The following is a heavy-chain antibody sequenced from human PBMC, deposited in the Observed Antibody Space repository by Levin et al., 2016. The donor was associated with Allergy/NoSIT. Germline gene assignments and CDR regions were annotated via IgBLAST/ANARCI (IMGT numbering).Heavy chain of an antibody. CDR1: GYTFTTSW. CDR3: ATLGDYPDY. CDR2: IYPGDSDT. D-gene: IGHD3-16*01. J-gene: IGHJ4*02. V-gene: IGHV5-51*01. Sequence: KVSCKGSGYTFTTSWIGWVRQMPGKGLEWMGIIYPGDSDTRYSPSFQGQVTISRDTSKNTLYLQMNSLISEDTAVYSCATLGDYPDYWGQGTLVTVSS.